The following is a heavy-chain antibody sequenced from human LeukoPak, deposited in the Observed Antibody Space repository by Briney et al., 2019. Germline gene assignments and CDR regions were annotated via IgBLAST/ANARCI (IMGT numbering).Heavy chain of an antibody. Sequence: GASVKVSCKASGYTFTGYYMHWVRQAPGQGLEWMGWINPNSCGTHYAQKFQGRVTMTRDTSISTVYMELSRLRSDDKAVYYCARDSFLTFLVVAATNWFDPWGQGTLVRVSS. CDR3: ARDSFLTFLVVAATNWFDP. D-gene: IGHD2-15*01. V-gene: IGHV1-2*02. J-gene: IGHJ5*02. CDR2: INPNSCGT. CDR1: GYTFTGYY.